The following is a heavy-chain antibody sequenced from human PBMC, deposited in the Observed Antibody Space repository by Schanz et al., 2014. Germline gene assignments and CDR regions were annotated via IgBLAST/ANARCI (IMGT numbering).Heavy chain of an antibody. CDR3: AKDAPYPFDL. V-gene: IGHV3-23*04. CDR1: GFTFSTHA. CDR2: ISGDHRNT. Sequence: EVQLVESGGGLVQPGGSLRLSCAASGFTFSTHAMSWVRQAPGKGLEWVSSISGDHRNTFYADSVKGRFTISRDNSKNTLYLQMNSRRAEDTAIYYCAKDAPYPFDLWGRGTLITVSS. J-gene: IGHJ2*01.